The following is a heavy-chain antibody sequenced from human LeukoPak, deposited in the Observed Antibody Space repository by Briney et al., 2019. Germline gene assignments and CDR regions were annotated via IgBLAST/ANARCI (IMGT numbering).Heavy chain of an antibody. J-gene: IGHJ4*02. V-gene: IGHV3-7*03. D-gene: IGHD5-24*01. CDR3: AKSGYNRFDY. CDR1: GFTFTTYW. Sequence: GGSLRLSCAASGFTFTTYWMSWVRQAPGKGLEWVANINQDGTEKYYVDSVKGRFTISRDYAKNTLYLQMNSLRAEDTAVYFCAKSGYNRFDYWGQGTLVTVSS. CDR2: INQDGTEK.